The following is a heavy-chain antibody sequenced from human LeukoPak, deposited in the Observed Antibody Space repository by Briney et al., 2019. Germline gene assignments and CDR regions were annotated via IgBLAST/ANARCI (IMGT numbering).Heavy chain of an antibody. CDR1: GGSISSGGYY. D-gene: IGHD3-10*01. V-gene: IGHV4-31*03. CDR2: ISYSGST. CDR3: ARTYGSWSYYSDY. Sequence: SETLSLTCTVSGGSISSGGYYWSWIRPHPGKGLEWIGYISYSGSTSYNPSLKRRASISVDTSKNRFALKLSSVTAAVTAVYFCARTYGSWSYYSDYWGQGTLVTVSS. J-gene: IGHJ4*02.